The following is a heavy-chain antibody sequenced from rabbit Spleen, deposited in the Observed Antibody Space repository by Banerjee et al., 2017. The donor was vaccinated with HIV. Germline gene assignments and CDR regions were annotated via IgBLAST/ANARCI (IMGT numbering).Heavy chain of an antibody. Sequence: QSLEESGGGLVKPGASLTLTCKASGFSFNDRDVMCWVRQAPGKGLEWIACINASTGKPVYATWASGRFTISRTSSTTVTLRMTSLTAADRATYFCARDLVGVIGWNFYLWGPGTLVTVS. CDR2: INASTGKP. CDR1: GFSFNDRDV. CDR3: ARDLVGVIGWNFYL. J-gene: IGHJ4*01. V-gene: IGHV1S40*01. D-gene: IGHD1-1*01.